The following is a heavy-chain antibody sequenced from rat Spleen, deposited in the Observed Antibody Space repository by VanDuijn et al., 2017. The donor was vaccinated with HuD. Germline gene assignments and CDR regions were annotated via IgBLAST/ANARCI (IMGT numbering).Heavy chain of an antibody. CDR1: GFTFSNYG. Sequence: EVQLVESGGGLVQPGRSLKLSCAASGFTFSNYGMAWVRQAPKKGLEWVAYISYDGGSTYYRDSVKGRFTISRDNAKSTLYLQMDSLRSEDTATYYCTTGDYSSYIYPYVMDAWGQGASVTVSS. V-gene: IGHV5-20*01. J-gene: IGHJ4*01. CDR2: ISYDGGST. CDR3: TTGDYSSYIYPYVMDA. D-gene: IGHD1-2*01.